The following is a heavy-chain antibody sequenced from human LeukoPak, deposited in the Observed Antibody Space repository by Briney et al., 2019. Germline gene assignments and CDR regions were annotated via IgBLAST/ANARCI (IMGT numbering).Heavy chain of an antibody. D-gene: IGHD3-10*01. V-gene: IGHV3-74*01. CDR1: GFTFSSYW. CDR2: INSDGSST. Sequence: PGGSLRLSCAASGFTFSSYWMHWVRQAPGKGLVWVSRINSDGSSTSYADSVKGRFTISRDNAKNTLYLQMNSLRAEDTAVYYCARDPIWFGEAAVNWLDPWGQGTPVTVSS. J-gene: IGHJ5*02. CDR3: ARDPIWFGEAAVNWLDP.